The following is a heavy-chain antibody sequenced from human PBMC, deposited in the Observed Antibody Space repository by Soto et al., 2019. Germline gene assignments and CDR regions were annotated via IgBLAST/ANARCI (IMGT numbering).Heavy chain of an antibody. CDR2: IYYGGTT. V-gene: IGHV4-59*01. Sequence: PSETLSLTCTVSGGSFSPSYWSWIRQPPGKGLEWVGYIYYGGTTSYNPSLQSRVTISLETSKSQFSLRLTSVTAADTAMYYCARDCSGGSCSDAFDIWGQGTMVT. D-gene: IGHD2-15*01. J-gene: IGHJ3*02. CDR3: ARDCSGGSCSDAFDI. CDR1: GGSFSPSY.